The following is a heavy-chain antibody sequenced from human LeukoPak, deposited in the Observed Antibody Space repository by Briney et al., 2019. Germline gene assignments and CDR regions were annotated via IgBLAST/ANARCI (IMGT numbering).Heavy chain of an antibody. V-gene: IGHV4-39*07. Sequence: NPSETLSLTCTVSGGSISSSSYYWGWIRQPPGKGLEWIGSIYYSGSTYYNPSLKSRVTISVDTSKNQFSLKLSSVTAADTAVYYCARDTHYSSSSGYFYYYTNVWGKGTTVTVSS. CDR1: GGSISSSSYY. CDR3: ARDTHYSSSSGYFYYYTNV. CDR2: IYYSGST. J-gene: IGHJ6*03. D-gene: IGHD6-6*01.